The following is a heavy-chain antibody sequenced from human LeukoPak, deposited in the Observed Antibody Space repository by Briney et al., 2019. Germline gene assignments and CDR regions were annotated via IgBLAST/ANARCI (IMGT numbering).Heavy chain of an antibody. J-gene: IGHJ4*02. CDR3: AREYCSSTSCFLYYFDY. D-gene: IGHD2-2*01. Sequence: GGSLRLSCAASGFTFSDYYMSWISQAAGEGREWVSYISVSGSTIYSADSVKRTFTISRDNAKNPLYLQMNSLSAEDTAVYYCAREYCSSTSCFLYYFDYWGQGTLVTVSS. CDR2: ISVSGSTI. V-gene: IGHV3-11*01. CDR1: GFTFSDYY.